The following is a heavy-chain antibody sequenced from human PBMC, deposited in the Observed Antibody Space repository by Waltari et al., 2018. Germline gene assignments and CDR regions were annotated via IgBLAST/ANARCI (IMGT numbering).Heavy chain of an antibody. J-gene: IGHJ4*02. V-gene: IGHV3-7*01. CDR3: AIGGVETSWYWRY. D-gene: IGHD6-13*01. CDR1: GFPLSSLW. CDR2: IKTDGRET. Sequence: EVQVVESGGGLVQPGWSLRLAGAVSGFPLSSLWMTWVRQAPGKGLEWGANIKTDGRETYYVDSVKGRFTISRDKTKNSLYLQMSSLRAEDTAVYYCAIGGVETSWYWRYWGQGTLVTVSS.